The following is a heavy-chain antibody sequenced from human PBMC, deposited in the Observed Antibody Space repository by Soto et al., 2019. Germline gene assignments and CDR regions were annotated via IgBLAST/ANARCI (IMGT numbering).Heavy chain of an antibody. CDR2: VNEHGTNS. D-gene: IGHD6-19*01. V-gene: IGHV3-74*01. CDR3: ASVAVVTRGIDY. CDR1: GFTFSDSW. Sequence: PGGSLRLSCVASGFTFSDSWMHWVRQAPGKGLVWVSRVNEHGTNSSYADSVKGRFTISRDNAKNTVYLQMNGLRAEDTAVYYCASVAVVTRGIDYWGQGTLVTVSS. J-gene: IGHJ4*02.